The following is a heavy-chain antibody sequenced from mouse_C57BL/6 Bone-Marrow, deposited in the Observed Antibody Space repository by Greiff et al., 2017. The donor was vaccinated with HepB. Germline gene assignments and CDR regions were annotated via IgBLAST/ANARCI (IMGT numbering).Heavy chain of an antibody. D-gene: IGHD1-1*01. CDR2: IRSKSSNYAT. CDR3: VRDRGITTVVAHWYFDV. J-gene: IGHJ1*03. V-gene: IGHV10-3*01. CDR1: GFTFNTYA. Sequence: EVMLVESGGGLVQPKGSLKLSCAASGFTFNTYAMHWVRQAPGKGLEWVARIRSKSSNYATYYADSVKDRFTISRDDSQSMLYLQMNNLKTEDTAMYYCVRDRGITTVVAHWYFDVWGTGTTVTVSS.